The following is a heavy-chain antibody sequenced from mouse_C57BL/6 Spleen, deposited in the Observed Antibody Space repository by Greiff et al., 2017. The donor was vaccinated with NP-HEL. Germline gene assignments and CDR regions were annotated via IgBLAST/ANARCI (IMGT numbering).Heavy chain of an antibody. CDR3: ARKITTVVGYAMDY. Sequence: VQRVESGAELARPGASVKLSCKASGYTFTSYGISWVKQRTGQGLEWIGEIYPRSGNTYYNEKFKGKATLTADKSSSTAYMELRSLTSEDSAVYFCARKITTVVGYAMDYWGQGTSVTVSS. J-gene: IGHJ4*01. CDR1: GYTFTSYG. D-gene: IGHD1-1*01. CDR2: IYPRSGNT. V-gene: IGHV1-81*01.